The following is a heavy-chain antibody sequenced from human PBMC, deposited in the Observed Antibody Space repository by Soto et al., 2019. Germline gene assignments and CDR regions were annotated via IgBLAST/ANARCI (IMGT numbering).Heavy chain of an antibody. CDR2: IYYSGST. J-gene: IGHJ6*02. CDR3: ARVTTVVTPGINYYYYYGMDV. CDR1: GGSISSSSYY. V-gene: IGHV4-39*01. Sequence: SETLSLTCTVSGGSISSSSYYWGWIRQPPGKGLEWIGSIYYSGSTYYNPSLKSRVTISVDTSKNQFSLKLSSVTAADTAVYYCARVTTVVTPGINYYYYYGMDVWGQGTTVTVSS. D-gene: IGHD4-17*01.